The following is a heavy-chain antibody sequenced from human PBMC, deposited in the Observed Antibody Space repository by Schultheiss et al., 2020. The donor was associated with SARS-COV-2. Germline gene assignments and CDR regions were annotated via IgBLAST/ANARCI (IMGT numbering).Heavy chain of an antibody. CDR1: GGSFSGNY. Sequence: SETLSLTCAVYGGSFSGNYWSWIRQPPGKGLEWIGEINHSGSTNYNPSLKSRVTISVDTSKNQFSLKLSSVTAADTAVYYCARQGRWPTDSFDYWGQGTLVTVSS. CDR3: ARQGRWPTDSFDY. CDR2: INHSGST. V-gene: IGHV4-34*01. D-gene: IGHD4-23*01. J-gene: IGHJ4*02.